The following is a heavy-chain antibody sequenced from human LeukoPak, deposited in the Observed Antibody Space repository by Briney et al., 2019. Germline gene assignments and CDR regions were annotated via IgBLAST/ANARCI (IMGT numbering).Heavy chain of an antibody. J-gene: IGHJ6*04. Sequence: PGRSLRLSCAASGFTFSSYAMHWVRQAPGKGLEWVAVISYDGSNKYYANSVKGRFTISRDNSKNTLYLQMNSLRAEDTAVYYCARGYVNYYYGMDVWGKGTTVTVSS. CDR3: ARGYVNYYYGMDV. CDR2: ISYDGSNK. V-gene: IGHV3-30-3*01. D-gene: IGHD5-12*01. CDR1: GFTFSSYA.